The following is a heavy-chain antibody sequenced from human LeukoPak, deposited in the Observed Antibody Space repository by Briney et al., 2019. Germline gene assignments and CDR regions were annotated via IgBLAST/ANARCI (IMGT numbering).Heavy chain of an antibody. D-gene: IGHD7-27*01. V-gene: IGHV5-51*01. J-gene: IGHJ4*02. CDR2: IYPSDSDT. CDR1: GYSFISYW. Sequence: LGESLKISCKGSGYSFISYWIGWVRQMPGKGLEWMGIIYPSDSDTRYSPSFQGQVTITADRSISTAYLQWSSLKASDTAMYYCALSTNWCYFDYWGQGILVTVSS. CDR3: ALSTNWCYFDY.